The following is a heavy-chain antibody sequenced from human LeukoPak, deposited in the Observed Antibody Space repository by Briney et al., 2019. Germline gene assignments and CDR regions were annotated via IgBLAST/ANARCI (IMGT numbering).Heavy chain of an antibody. CDR1: GGSISGSTYY. CDR2: IYYSGSS. Sequence: PSETLSLTCTVSGGSISGSTYYWGWIRQPPGKGLEWIGSIYYSGSSYYNPSLQSRVTISVDTSKNQFSLRVSSVTAADTAVYYCARGVGSWGQGTLVTVSS. V-gene: IGHV4-39*07. CDR3: ARGVGS. J-gene: IGHJ5*02.